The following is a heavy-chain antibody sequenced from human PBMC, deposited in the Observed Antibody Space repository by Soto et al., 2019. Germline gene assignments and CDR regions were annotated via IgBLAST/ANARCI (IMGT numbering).Heavy chain of an antibody. D-gene: IGHD6-13*01. V-gene: IGHV1-69*01. Sequence: QVQLVQSGAEVKKPGSSVKLSCTASGGTFSSYAISWVRQAPGQGLEWMGGIIPIFGTANYAQKFQGRVTITADESTSTAYMELSSLRSEDTAVYYCATRADRKLGNYGMDVWGQGTTVTVSS. CDR3: ATRADRKLGNYGMDV. CDR1: GGTFSSYA. J-gene: IGHJ6*02. CDR2: IIPIFGTA.